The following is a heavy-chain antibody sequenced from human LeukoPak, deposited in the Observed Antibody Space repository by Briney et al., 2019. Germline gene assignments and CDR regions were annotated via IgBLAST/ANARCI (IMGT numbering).Heavy chain of an antibody. V-gene: IGHV3-9*01. J-gene: IGHJ4*02. Sequence: GRSLRLSCAASGFTFDDYAMVWVRQPPGKGLEWVSGINWNSADVAYADSVKGRFTISRDNAKNSLYLQMHSLRAEDTAVYYCAREPTYSSSWYTTCDYWGQGTLVTVSS. D-gene: IGHD6-13*01. CDR3: AREPTYSSSWYTTCDY. CDR1: GFTFDDYA. CDR2: INWNSADV.